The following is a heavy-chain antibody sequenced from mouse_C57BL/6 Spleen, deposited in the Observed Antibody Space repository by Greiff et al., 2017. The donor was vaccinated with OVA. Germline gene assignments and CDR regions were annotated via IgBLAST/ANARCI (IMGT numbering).Heavy chain of an antibody. J-gene: IGHJ4*01. CDR3: ARGASYAMDY. CDR1: GFTFSDYG. D-gene: IGHD6-1*01. V-gene: IGHV5-17*01. CDR2: ISSGSSTI. Sequence: EVMLVESGGGLVKPGGSLKLSCEASGFTFSDYGMHWVRQAPEKGLEWVAYISSGSSTIYYADTVKGPFTISRNNAKNTLFLQMTSLRSEDTAMYYCARGASYAMDYWGQGTSVTVSS.